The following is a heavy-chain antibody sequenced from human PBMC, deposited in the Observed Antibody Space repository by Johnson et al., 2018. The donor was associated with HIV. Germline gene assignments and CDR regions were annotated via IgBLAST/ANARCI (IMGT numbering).Heavy chain of an antibody. CDR3: AKDARPEGGSDSSGYPIHDAFDI. V-gene: IGHV3-66*01. D-gene: IGHD3-22*01. J-gene: IGHJ3*02. Sequence: MQLVESGGGLVKPGGSLRLSCAASGLSVSSYYMSWVRQAPGKGLEWVSVLSSGGDTYYTDSVNGSFTISRDNSKNTLYLQMNSLRAEDTAVYYCAKDARPEGGSDSSGYPIHDAFDIWGQGTMVTVSS. CDR1: GLSVSSYY. CDR2: LSSGGDT.